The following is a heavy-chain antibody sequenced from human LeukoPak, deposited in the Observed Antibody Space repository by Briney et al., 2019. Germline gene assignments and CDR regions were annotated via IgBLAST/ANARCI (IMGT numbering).Heavy chain of an antibody. V-gene: IGHV3-23*01. CDR1: GFTFSSYA. CDR3: ARVGPPGSHTFDI. J-gene: IGHJ3*02. CDR2: ISGSGGTT. Sequence: GGSLRLSCAASGFTFSSYAMSWVRQAPGKGLEWVSAISGSGGTTYYADSVKGRFTISRDNSKNTLYLQMNSLRAEDTAVYYCARVGPPGSHTFDIWGQGTMVTVSS.